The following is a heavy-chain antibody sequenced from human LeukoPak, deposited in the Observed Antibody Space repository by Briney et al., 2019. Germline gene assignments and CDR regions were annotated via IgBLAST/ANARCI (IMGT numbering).Heavy chain of an antibody. CDR1: GYTFTSYY. Sequence: ASVKVSFKASGYTFTSYYMHWVRQAPGGGLEWMGVINPSVGSRNYAQKSQGRVTVTRDTSTSTVYMEVSSLRSEDTAMYYCARDLLGVDTAMSSLYSNSGMDIWGQGTTVTVSS. V-gene: IGHV1-46*01. D-gene: IGHD5-18*01. CDR3: ARDLLGVDTAMSSLYSNSGMDI. CDR2: INPSVGSR. J-gene: IGHJ6*02.